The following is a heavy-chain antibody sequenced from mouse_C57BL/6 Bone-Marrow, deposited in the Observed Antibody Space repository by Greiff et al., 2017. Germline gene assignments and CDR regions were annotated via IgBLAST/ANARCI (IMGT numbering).Heavy chain of an antibody. CDR3: ARNDGSSTWCAY. Sequence: QVQLQQSGAELVRPGTSVKVSCKASGYAFTNYLIEWVKQRPGQGLEWIGVINPGSGGTNYNEKFKGKATLTADKSSSTAYLQLSSLTSEDSAVYFCARNDGSSTWCAYWGQGTLVTVSA. D-gene: IGHD1-1*01. CDR1: GYAFTNYL. V-gene: IGHV1-54*01. J-gene: IGHJ3*01. CDR2: INPGSGGT.